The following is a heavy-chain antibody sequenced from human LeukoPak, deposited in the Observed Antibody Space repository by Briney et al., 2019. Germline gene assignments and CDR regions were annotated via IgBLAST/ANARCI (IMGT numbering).Heavy chain of an antibody. CDR2: ISGSGGST. J-gene: IGHJ4*02. CDR1: GFTFSSYA. CDR3: AKDRRTGPSGYFDY. Sequence: GGSLRLSCATAGFTFSSYAMSWVRQAPGKGLEWVSAISGSGGSTYYADSVKGRFTISRDNSKNTLYLQMNSLRAEDTAVYYCAKDRRTGPSGYFDYWGQGTLVTVSS. D-gene: IGHD1-1*01. V-gene: IGHV3-23*01.